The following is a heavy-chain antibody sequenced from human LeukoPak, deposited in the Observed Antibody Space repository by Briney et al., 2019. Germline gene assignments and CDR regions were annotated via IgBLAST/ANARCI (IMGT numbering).Heavy chain of an antibody. J-gene: IGHJ5*02. Sequence: GASVKVSCKASGYTFTSYGISWVRQAPGQGLEWMGWISAYNGNTNYAQKLQGRVTMTTDTSTSTAYMELRSLRSDDTAVYYCARDNSVGDNAWWFDPWGQGTLVIVSS. CDR2: ISAYNGNT. CDR1: GYTFTSYG. D-gene: IGHD1-26*01. CDR3: ARDNSVGDNAWWFDP. V-gene: IGHV1-18*01.